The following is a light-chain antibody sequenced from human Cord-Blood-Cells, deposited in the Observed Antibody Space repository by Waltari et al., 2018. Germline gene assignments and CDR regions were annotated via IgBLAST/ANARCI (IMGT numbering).Light chain of an antibody. CDR1: QSISSY. V-gene: IGKV1-39*01. CDR3: QQSYRTPWT. J-gene: IGKJ1*01. Sequence: DIQMTQSPSSLSASVADRVTITGRASQSISSYLNWYQQKPGKDPELLIYAASSLQSGVPARFSGSGSGTDFTLTISSLQPEDVATYCCQQSYRTPWTFGQGTKVEIK. CDR2: AAS.